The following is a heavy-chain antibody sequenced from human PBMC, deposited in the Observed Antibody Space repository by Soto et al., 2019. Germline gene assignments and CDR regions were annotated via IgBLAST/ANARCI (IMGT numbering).Heavy chain of an antibody. CDR1: GFTFSSYA. Sequence: GGSLRLSCAASGFTFSSYAMHWVRQAPGKGLEYVSAISSNGGSTYYANSVKGRFTISRDNSKNTLYLQMGSLRAEDMAVYYCARGGYQLLEHWFDPWGQGTLITVSS. J-gene: IGHJ5*02. CDR3: ARGGYQLLEHWFDP. D-gene: IGHD2-2*01. V-gene: IGHV3-64*01. CDR2: ISSNGGST.